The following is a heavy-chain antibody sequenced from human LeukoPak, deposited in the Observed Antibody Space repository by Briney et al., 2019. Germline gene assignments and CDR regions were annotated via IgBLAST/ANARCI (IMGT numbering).Heavy chain of an antibody. J-gene: IGHJ4*02. CDR1: GGSFSGYY. V-gene: IGHV4-34*01. D-gene: IGHD6-13*01. Sequence: SETLSLTCAVYGGSFSGYYWSWIRQPPGKGLEWIGEINHSGSTNYNPSLKSRVTISVDTSKNQFSLKLSCVTAADTAVYYCARVGYSSSWSFDYWGQGTLVTGSS. CDR3: ARVGYSSSWSFDY. CDR2: INHSGST.